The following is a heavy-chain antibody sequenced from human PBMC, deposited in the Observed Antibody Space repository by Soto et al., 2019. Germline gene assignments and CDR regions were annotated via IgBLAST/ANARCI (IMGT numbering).Heavy chain of an antibody. V-gene: IGHV3-7*01. CDR3: ARGNLNYYDGFDV. J-gene: IGHJ6*02. Sequence: PGGSLRLSCAASEFTFNKYYMTWVRQAPGKGPEWVGNIKPYGSEQYYAHSVKGRFTITRDNAKNTLYLEMNSLRAEDTAVYFCARGNLNYYDGFDVWGQGTTVTVSS. CDR2: IKPYGSEQ. D-gene: IGHD1-20*01. CDR1: EFTFNKYY.